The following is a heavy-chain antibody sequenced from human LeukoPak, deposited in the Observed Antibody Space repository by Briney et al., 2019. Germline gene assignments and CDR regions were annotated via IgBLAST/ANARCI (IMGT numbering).Heavy chain of an antibody. CDR1: GGSISSSY. CDR2: IYTSGRT. Sequence: SETLSLTCTVSGGSISSSYWSWIRQPAGKGLEWIGRIYTSGRTNNNPSLKSRVTMSVDTSKNQFSLKLSSVTAADTAVYYCARKPHLGSVQFDYWGQGTLVTVSS. CDR3: ARKPHLGSVQFDY. D-gene: IGHD1-14*01. V-gene: IGHV4-4*07. J-gene: IGHJ4*02.